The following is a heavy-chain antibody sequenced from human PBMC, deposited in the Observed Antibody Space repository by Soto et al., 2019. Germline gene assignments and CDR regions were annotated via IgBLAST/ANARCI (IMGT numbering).Heavy chain of an antibody. Sequence: SQRLSLTCTFSGESVSSNSAPWNCIRQSPSRGLEWLGRTYYRSKWYNDYAVSVKSRITINPDTSKNQFSLRLNSVTPEDTAVYYCASEEQLDYYYGKDVWRQGTAVTVSS. CDR1: GESVSSNSAP. CDR2: TYYRSKWYN. J-gene: IGHJ6*02. D-gene: IGHD6-6*01. V-gene: IGHV6-1*01. CDR3: ASEEQLDYYYGKDV.